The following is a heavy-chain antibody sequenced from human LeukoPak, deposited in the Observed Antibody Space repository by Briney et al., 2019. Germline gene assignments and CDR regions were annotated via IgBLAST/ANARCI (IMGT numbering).Heavy chain of an antibody. Sequence: PGGSLRLSCAASGFTFSSHNINWVRQAPGKGLEWVSSISSTGTYIYYAGSVKGRFTISRDNAKNSLYLQMDSLRDEDTAVYYCARGSIATRPTFFEYWGQGTLVTVSS. J-gene: IGHJ4*02. D-gene: IGHD6-6*01. CDR2: ISSTGTYI. CDR3: ARGSIATRPTFFEY. V-gene: IGHV3-21*01. CDR1: GFTFSSHN.